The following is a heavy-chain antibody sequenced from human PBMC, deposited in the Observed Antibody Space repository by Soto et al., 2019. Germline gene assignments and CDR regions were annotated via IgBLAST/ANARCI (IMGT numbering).Heavy chain of an antibody. J-gene: IGHJ3*02. Sequence: QLQLQESGPGLVKPSETLSLTCTVSGGSISSSSYYWGWIRQPPGKGLEWIGSIYYSGSTYYNPSLKSRVTISVDTSKNQFSLKLSSVTAADTAVYYCARRRKYTIIASDAFDIWGQGTMVTVSS. CDR2: IYYSGST. CDR3: ARRRKYTIIASDAFDI. CDR1: GGSISSSSYY. D-gene: IGHD3-16*02. V-gene: IGHV4-39*01.